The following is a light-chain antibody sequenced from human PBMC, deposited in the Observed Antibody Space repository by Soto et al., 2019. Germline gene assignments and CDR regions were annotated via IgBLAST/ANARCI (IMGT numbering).Light chain of an antibody. CDR2: DVT. J-gene: IGLJ1*01. V-gene: IGLV2-14*01. CDR1: SSDVGGYNS. Sequence: QSALAQPASVSGSPGQSITISCTGTSSDVGGYNSVSWYRHDPGKAPKLIIYDVTYRPSGVSNRFSGSKSGNTASLTISGLQSEDEADYHCSSFTSSITYVFGTGTKVTV. CDR3: SSFTSSITYV.